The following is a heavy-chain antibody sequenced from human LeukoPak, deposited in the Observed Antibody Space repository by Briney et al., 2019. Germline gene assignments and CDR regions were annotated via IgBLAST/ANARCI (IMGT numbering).Heavy chain of an antibody. CDR1: GFTFSSYA. Sequence: GGSLRLSCAASGFTFSSYAMSWVRQAPGKGLEWVSAISGSGGSTYYADSVKGRFTISRDNSKSTLYLQMNSLRAEDTAVYYCAKGKDWGSYRPSDAFDIWGQGTMVTVSS. CDR2: ISGSGGST. J-gene: IGHJ3*02. D-gene: IGHD3-16*02. CDR3: AKGKDWGSYRPSDAFDI. V-gene: IGHV3-23*01.